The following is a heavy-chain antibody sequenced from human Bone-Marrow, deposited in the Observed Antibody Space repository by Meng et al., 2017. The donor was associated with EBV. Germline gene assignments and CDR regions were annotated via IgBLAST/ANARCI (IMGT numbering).Heavy chain of an antibody. CDR2: ISAYNGNT. CDR1: GYTFTSYG. Sequence: QVVLVQSGAEVKKPGASVKVSCKASGYTFTSYGISWVLQAPGQGLEWMGWISAYNGNTNYAQKLQGRVTMTTDTSTSTAYMELRSLRSDDTAVYYCARLLIAVAGTYNPLIDYWGQGTLVTVSS. D-gene: IGHD6-19*01. CDR3: ARLLIAVAGTYNPLIDY. J-gene: IGHJ4*02. V-gene: IGHV1-18*01.